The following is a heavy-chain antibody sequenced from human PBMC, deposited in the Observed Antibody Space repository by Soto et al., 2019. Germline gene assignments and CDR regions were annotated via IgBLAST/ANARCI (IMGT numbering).Heavy chain of an antibody. CDR2: ISGSGGST. CDR3: AKGSEENTYFDY. D-gene: IGHD3-3*01. J-gene: IGHJ4*02. Sequence: GGSLRLSCAASGFTFSSYAMSWVRQAPGKGLEWVSAISGSGGSTYYADSVKGRFTISRDNSKNTLYLQMNSLRAEDTAVYYRAKGSEENTYFDYWGQGTLVTVSS. CDR1: GFTFSSYA. V-gene: IGHV3-23*01.